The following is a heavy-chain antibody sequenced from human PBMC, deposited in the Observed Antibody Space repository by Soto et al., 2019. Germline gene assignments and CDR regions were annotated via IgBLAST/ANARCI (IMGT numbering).Heavy chain of an antibody. CDR3: ARAEVLTAPFDP. CDR2: ISSSGST. J-gene: IGHJ5*02. V-gene: IGHV4-31*03. CDR1: GDYIGGVGY. Sequence: TLSLTYTVSGDYIGGVGYWSWIRQFPGRGLEWIGCISSSGSTYYNPALNNRISLSLDTSQNQFSLKLLSVTAADTAIYYCARAEVLTAPFDPWGQGTLVTAPQ. D-gene: IGHD2-21*02.